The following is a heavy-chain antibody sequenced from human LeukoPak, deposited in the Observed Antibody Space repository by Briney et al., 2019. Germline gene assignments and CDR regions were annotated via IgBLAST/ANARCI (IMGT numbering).Heavy chain of an antibody. D-gene: IGHD2-2*01. V-gene: IGHV3-7*01. CDR2: INQDGSEK. Sequence: GGSLRLSCAASGFTFNTYWMTWVRRAPGKGLEWVAKINQDGSEKYYVDSVKGRFTISRDNAKNSLYLQMNSLRVEDTAVYYCARDLAPAAVDYWGQGTLVTVSS. CDR1: GFTFNTYW. CDR3: ARDLAPAAVDY. J-gene: IGHJ4*02.